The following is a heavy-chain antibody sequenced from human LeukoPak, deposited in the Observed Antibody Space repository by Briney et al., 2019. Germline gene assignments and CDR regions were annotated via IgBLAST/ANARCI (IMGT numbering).Heavy chain of an antibody. V-gene: IGHV1-69*04. J-gene: IGHJ6*02. CDR2: IIPILGIA. CDR3: ARDLVPLDV. Sequence: SVKVSCKASGGTFSSYAISWVRQAPGQGLEWMGRIIPILGIANYAQKFQGRVTITADKSTSTAYMELRSLRSDDTAVYYCARDLVPLDVWGQGTTVTVSS. CDR1: GGTFSSYA. D-gene: IGHD2-8*01.